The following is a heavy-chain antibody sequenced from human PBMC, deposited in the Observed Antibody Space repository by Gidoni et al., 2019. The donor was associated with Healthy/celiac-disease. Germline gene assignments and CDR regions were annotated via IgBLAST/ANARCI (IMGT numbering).Heavy chain of an antibody. Sequence: QVQLQQWGAGLLKPSETLSLTCAVYGGSFSGYYWSWIRQPPGKGLEWIGEINHSGSTNYNPSLKSRVTISVDTSKNQFSLKLSSVTAADTAVYYCARRIIGGTKKSPFDYWGQGTLVTVSS. CDR2: INHSGST. V-gene: IGHV4-34*01. CDR1: GGSFSGYY. D-gene: IGHD1-20*01. CDR3: ARRIIGGTKKSPFDY. J-gene: IGHJ4*02.